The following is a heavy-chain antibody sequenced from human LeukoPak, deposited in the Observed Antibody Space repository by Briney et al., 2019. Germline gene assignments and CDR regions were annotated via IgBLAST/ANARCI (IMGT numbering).Heavy chain of an antibody. V-gene: IGHV3-48*03. D-gene: IGHD2-2*01. J-gene: IGHJ5*02. CDR1: GFTFSSYE. CDR3: ASPPGYCSSTSCLTPP. Sequence: GGSLRLSCAASGFTFSSYEMNWVRQAPGKGLEWVSYISSSGSTIYYADSVKGRFTISRDNAKNSLYLQMNSLRAEDTAVYYCASPPGYCSSTSCLTPPWGQGTLVTVSS. CDR2: ISSSGSTI.